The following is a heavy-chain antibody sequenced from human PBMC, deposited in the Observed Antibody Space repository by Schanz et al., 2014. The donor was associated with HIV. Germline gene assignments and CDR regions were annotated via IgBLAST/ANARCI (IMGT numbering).Heavy chain of an antibody. D-gene: IGHD1-26*01. V-gene: IGHV3-9*01. CDR3: AKGIMGATEYYYGMDV. J-gene: IGHJ6*02. CDR1: GLTLSSYG. CDR2: MTWNRRRI. Sequence: EVQVLESGGDLVQPGGSLRLSCAASGLTLSSYGMSWVRQAPGKGLEWVSGMTWNRRRIGYGDAVKGRFTISRDNANNFVYLEMNGLRVEDTALYYCAKGIMGATEYYYGMDVWGQGTMVTVSS.